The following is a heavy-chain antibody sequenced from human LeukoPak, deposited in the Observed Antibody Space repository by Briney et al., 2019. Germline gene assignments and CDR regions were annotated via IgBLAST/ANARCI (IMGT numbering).Heavy chain of an antibody. J-gene: IGHJ2*01. CDR2: IVKSGGST. Sequence: GGSLRLSCAASGFTFSDYAMTWVRQAPGKGLEWVSAIVKSGGSTYADSVKGRFTISRDNSKNTLYLQMTSLRAEDTAVYYCAKDWRYGTSGPDWYFDLWGRGTQVTVSS. V-gene: IGHV3-23*01. CDR1: GFTFSDYA. CDR3: AKDWRYGTSGPDWYFDL. D-gene: IGHD1-7*01.